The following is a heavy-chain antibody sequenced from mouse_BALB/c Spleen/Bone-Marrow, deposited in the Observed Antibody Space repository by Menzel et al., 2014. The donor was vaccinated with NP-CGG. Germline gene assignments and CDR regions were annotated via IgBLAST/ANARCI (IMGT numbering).Heavy chain of an antibody. D-gene: IGHD1-1*01. CDR2: IDPETGGT. J-gene: IGHJ1*01. CDR1: GYTFTDYE. V-gene: IGHV1-15*01. CDR3: TRDGSSRWYFDV. Sequence: LVESGAELVRPGASVTLFCKASGYTFTDYEMHWVKQTPVHGLEWIGAIDPETGGTAYNQKFKGKATLTADKSSSTAYMELRSLTSEDSAVYYCTRDGSSRWYFDVWGAGTTVTVSS.